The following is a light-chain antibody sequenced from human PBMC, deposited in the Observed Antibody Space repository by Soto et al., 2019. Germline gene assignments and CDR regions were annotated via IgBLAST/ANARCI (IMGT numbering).Light chain of an antibody. V-gene: IGKV3-20*01. CDR2: GAS. CDR1: QSVSANY. Sequence: EIVLTQSPGTLSLTAGESATLSCRASQSVSANYLAWYQQKPGQAPRFLIYGASSRATGIPDRFSGSGSGTDFTLTISRLEPEDFSVYYCQQYGSSPPTFGQGTKVEIK. J-gene: IGKJ1*01. CDR3: QQYGSSPPT.